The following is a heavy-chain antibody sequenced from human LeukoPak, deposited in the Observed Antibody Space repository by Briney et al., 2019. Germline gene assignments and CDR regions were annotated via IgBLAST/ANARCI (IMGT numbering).Heavy chain of an antibody. J-gene: IGHJ5*02. CDR3: ARDGVVRRNWFDP. V-gene: IGHV3-74*01. D-gene: IGHD4-23*01. CDR1: GFTFSSYW. Sequence: EAGGSLRLSCAASGFTFSSYWMHWVRQAPGKGLVWVSRVNSDGSSTNYADSVKGRFTISRDNAKSTLYLQMNSLRAEDTAVYYCARDGVVRRNWFDPWGQGTLVTVSS. CDR2: VNSDGSST.